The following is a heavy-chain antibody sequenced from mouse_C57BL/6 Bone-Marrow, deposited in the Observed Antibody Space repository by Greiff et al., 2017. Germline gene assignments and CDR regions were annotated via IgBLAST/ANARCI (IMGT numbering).Heavy chain of an antibody. CDR2: IYPGSGNT. V-gene: IGHV1-76*01. D-gene: IGHD1-1*01. CDR3: AMRYYGSSYERTNFDY. CDR1: GYTFTDYY. Sequence: QVQLQQSGAELVRPGASVKLSCKASGYTFTDYYINWVKQRPGQGLEWIARIYPGSGNTYYNEKFKGKATLTAEKSSSTAYMQLSSLTSEDSAVYFCAMRYYGSSYERTNFDYWGQGTTLTVSS. J-gene: IGHJ2*01.